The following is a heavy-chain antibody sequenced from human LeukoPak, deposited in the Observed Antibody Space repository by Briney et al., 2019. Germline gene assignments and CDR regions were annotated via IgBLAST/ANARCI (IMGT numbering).Heavy chain of an antibody. D-gene: IGHD3-22*01. CDR2: ISGSGDNT. V-gene: IGHV3-23*01. Sequence: QPGGSLRLSCAASGFTFSSYAMSWVRQAPGKGLEWVSGISGSGDNTYYADSVKGRFTISRDHSKNTLYVQVNSLGTEDTAAYYCAKGSYYDSSGSFYFDYWGQGTLVTVSS. J-gene: IGHJ4*02. CDR3: AKGSYYDSSGSFYFDY. CDR1: GFTFSSYA.